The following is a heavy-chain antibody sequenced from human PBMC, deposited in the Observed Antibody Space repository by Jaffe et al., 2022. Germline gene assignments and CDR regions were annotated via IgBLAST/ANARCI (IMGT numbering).Heavy chain of an antibody. Sequence: QVTLRESGPALVKPTQTLTLTCTFSGFSLSTSGMCVSWVRQPPGKALEWLALIDWDDDKYYSTSLKTRLTISKDTSKNQVVLTMTNMDPVDTATYYCARAIKDIVATNDGYFDYWGQGTLVTVSS. CDR2: IDWDDDK. CDR1: GFSLSTSGMC. V-gene: IGHV2-70*20. J-gene: IGHJ4*02. D-gene: IGHD5-12*01. CDR3: ARAIKDIVATNDGYFDY.